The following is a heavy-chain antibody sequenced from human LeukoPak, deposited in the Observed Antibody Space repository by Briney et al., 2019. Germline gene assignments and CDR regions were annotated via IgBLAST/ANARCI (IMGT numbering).Heavy chain of an antibody. Sequence: ASVKVSCKASGYTFTSYGISWVRQAPGQGLEWMGWINPNSGGTNYAQKFQGRVTMTRDTSISTAYMELSRLRSDDTAVYYCARALGMVATTDYWGQGTLVTVSS. CDR2: INPNSGGT. CDR3: ARALGMVATTDY. J-gene: IGHJ4*02. V-gene: IGHV1-2*02. D-gene: IGHD5-12*01. CDR1: GYTFTSYG.